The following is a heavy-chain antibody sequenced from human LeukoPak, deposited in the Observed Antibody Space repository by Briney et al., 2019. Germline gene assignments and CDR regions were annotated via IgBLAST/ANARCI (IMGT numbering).Heavy chain of an antibody. Sequence: SETLSLTCAVSGYSIRSDNWWGWIRQPPGKGLEWIGYVYYSGSIYSNPSLKSRVTMSVDASRNQFSLKLTSVTPEDTAVYYCARKRSRIPYFDDWGQGTLVTVSS. CDR2: VYYSGSI. CDR3: ARKRSRIPYFDD. CDR1: GYSIRSDNW. V-gene: IGHV4-28*05. D-gene: IGHD2-15*01. J-gene: IGHJ4*02.